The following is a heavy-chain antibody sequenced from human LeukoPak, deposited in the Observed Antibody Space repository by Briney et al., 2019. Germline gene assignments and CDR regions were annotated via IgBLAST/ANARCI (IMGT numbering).Heavy chain of an antibody. Sequence: GESLNISCKGSGYSFTNYWIGWVRQMPGKGLEWMGTIYPGDSDTRYSPSFQGQVTISADKSISAAYLQWSSLKASDTAMYYCARQSSSSWGYFDYWGQGTLVTVSS. V-gene: IGHV5-51*01. CDR3: ARQSSSSWGYFDY. CDR2: IYPGDSDT. J-gene: IGHJ4*02. D-gene: IGHD6-13*01. CDR1: GYSFTNYW.